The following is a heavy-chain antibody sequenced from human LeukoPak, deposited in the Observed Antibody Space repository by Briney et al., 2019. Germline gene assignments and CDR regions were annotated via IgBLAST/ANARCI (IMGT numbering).Heavy chain of an antibody. V-gene: IGHV4-34*01. CDR3: ATNLSPGYCRGGSCYDWFDP. CDR1: GGSFSGYY. Sequence: KASETLSLTCAVYGGSFSGYYWSWIRQPPGKGLEWIGEINHSGSTNYNPSLKSRVTISVDTSKNQFSLKLSSVTAADTAVYYCATNLSPGYCRGGSCYDWFDPWGQGTLVTVSS. J-gene: IGHJ5*02. CDR2: INHSGST. D-gene: IGHD2-15*01.